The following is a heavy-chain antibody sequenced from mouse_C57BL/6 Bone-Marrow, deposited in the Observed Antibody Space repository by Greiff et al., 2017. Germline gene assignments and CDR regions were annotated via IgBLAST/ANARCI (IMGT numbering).Heavy chain of an antibody. CDR3: ARARYWYFDV. CDR2: IYPRSGNT. V-gene: IGHV1-81*01. J-gene: IGHJ1*03. CDR1: GYTFTSYG. Sequence: QVQLQQSGAELARPGASVKLSCKASGYTFTSYGISWVKQRPGQGLEWIGEIYPRSGNTYYNEKFKGKATLTADKSSSPAYMELRSLTSEDSAVYFCARARYWYFDVWGTGTTVTVSS.